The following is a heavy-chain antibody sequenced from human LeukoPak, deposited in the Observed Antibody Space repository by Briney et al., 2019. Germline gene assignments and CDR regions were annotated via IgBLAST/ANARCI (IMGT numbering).Heavy chain of an antibody. J-gene: IGHJ4*02. D-gene: IGHD6-13*01. V-gene: IGHV4-59*01. CDR3: ARATAGSGYYFDY. CDR1: GDSIMSYY. Sequence: SETLSLTCTVSGDSIMSYYWSWLRQPPGKGLEWLGYIHHSGSTNHNPYLKSRLTISVDTSKNQFSLELSSVTAADTALYYCARATAGSGYYFDYWDQGTLVTVSS. CDR2: IHHSGST.